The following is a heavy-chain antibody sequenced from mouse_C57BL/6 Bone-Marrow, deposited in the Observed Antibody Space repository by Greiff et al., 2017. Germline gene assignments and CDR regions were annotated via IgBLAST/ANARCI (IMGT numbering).Heavy chain of an antibody. J-gene: IGHJ4*01. V-gene: IGHV1-59*01. D-gene: IGHD3-1*01. CDR1: GYTFPSYW. CDR3: ARILGYAMDY. Sequence: VQLQQPGAELVRPGTSVQLSCQASGYTFPSYWMHWVKQRPGQGLVWIGVIDPSDSYTNYNQKFKGKATLTGDTSSSTAYIQLSSLPSEDSAVYYCARILGYAMDYWGQGTSVTVSS. CDR2: IDPSDSYT.